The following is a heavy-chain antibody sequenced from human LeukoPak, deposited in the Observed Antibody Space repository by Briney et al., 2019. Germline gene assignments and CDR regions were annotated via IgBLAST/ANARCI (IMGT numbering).Heavy chain of an antibody. CDR2: IKQDGSEK. D-gene: IGHD1-26*01. CDR1: GFTFSIYS. V-gene: IGHV3-7*01. CDR3: TMIEWERWRG. Sequence: GGSLRLSCAASGFTFSIYSMDWVRQAPGKGLEWVANIKQDGSEKYYVDSVEGRFTVSRDNTKNSLYLQMNSLRAEDTAVYYCTMIEWERWRGWGEGTLVTVSS. J-gene: IGHJ4*02.